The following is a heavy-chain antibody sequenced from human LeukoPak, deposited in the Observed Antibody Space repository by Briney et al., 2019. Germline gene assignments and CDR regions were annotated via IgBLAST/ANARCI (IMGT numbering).Heavy chain of an antibody. CDR1: GYTFTAYY. V-gene: IGHV1-2*02. D-gene: IGHD6-19*01. J-gene: IGHJ4*02. Sequence: GASVKVSCKASGYTFTAYYIHWVRQAPGQGLEWMGWINPNSGGTNYAQRFQGRVTMTRDTSITTAYMELSRLRSDDTAVYYCARWYSSGWAFDYWGQGTLVTVSS. CDR2: INPNSGGT. CDR3: ARWYSSGWAFDY.